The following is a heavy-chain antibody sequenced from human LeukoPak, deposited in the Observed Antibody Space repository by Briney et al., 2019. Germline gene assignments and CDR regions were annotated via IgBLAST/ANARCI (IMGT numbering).Heavy chain of an antibody. D-gene: IGHD3-22*01. CDR3: ARKTDSGGQGDY. Sequence: GGSLRLSCAASGFTFSSYEMNWVRQAPGKGLEWVSYISSSGSTIYYADSVKGRFTISRDNAKNSLYLQMNSLRAEDTAVYYCARKTDSGGQGDYWGPGTLVTVSS. CDR2: ISSSGSTI. V-gene: IGHV3-48*03. J-gene: IGHJ4*02. CDR1: GFTFSSYE.